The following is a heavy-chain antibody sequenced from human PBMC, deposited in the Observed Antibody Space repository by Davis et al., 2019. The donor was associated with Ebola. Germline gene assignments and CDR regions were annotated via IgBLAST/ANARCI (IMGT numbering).Heavy chain of an antibody. D-gene: IGHD1-26*01. CDR1: GGSFSGYY. J-gene: IGHJ6*02. V-gene: IGHV4-34*01. CDR3: ARGTLLVYYYGMDV. CDR2: INHSGST. Sequence: SETLSLTCAVYGGSFSGYYWSWIRQPPGKGLEWIGEINHSGSTNYNPSLKSRVTISVDTSKNQFSLKLSSVTAADTAVYYCARGTLLVYYYGMDVRGQGTTVTVSS.